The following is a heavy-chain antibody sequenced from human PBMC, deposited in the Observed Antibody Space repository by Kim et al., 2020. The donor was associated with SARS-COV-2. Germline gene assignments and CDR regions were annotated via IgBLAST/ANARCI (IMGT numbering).Heavy chain of an antibody. CDR2: INHSGST. CDR1: GGSFSGYY. V-gene: IGHV4-34*01. J-gene: IGHJ6*02. Sequence: SETLSLTCAVYGGSFSGYYWSWIRQPPGKGLEWIGEINHSGSTNYNPSLKSRVTISVDTSKNQFSLKLSSVTAADTAVYYCARVYGDYDLLYYYGMDVWGQGTTVTVSS. CDR3: ARVYGDYDLLYYYGMDV. D-gene: IGHD4-17*01.